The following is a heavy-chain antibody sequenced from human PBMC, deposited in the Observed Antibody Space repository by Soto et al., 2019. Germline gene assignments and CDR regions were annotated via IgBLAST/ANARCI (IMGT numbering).Heavy chain of an antibody. D-gene: IGHD6-25*01. Sequence: ASVKVSCKASGNTYTSYVISWVRQAPGQGLEWMGWISAYNGHTNYAQKPQGRVTMTTDTATSTAYMELRSRRSDDTAVFYCAIRHRLPTNTWFDPTGQVTLVTVS. J-gene: IGHJ5*02. CDR3: AIRHRLPTNTWFDP. V-gene: IGHV1-18*01. CDR1: GNTYTSYV. CDR2: ISAYNGHT.